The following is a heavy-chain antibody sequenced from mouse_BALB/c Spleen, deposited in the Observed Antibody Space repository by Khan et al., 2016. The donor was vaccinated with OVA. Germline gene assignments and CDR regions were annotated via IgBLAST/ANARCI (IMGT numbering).Heavy chain of an antibody. CDR1: GFTFSTYA. Sequence: EVQLLETGGDLVKPGGSLKLSCAASGFTFSTYAMSWVRQTPDKRLEWVATINTGGDYIYYPDSVKWRFTISRDNAKNTLYPQMSSLRSEDTARIYGARHNYGPIAYWGQGTLVTVSA. CDR3: ARHNYGPIAY. CDR2: INTGGDYI. J-gene: IGHJ3*01. D-gene: IGHD1-1*01. V-gene: IGHV5-9-3*01.